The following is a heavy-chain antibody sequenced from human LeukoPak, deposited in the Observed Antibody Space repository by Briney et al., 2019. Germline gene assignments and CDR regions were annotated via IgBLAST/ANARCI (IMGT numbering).Heavy chain of an antibody. D-gene: IGHD3-22*01. V-gene: IGHV3-43*02. CDR3: AKVATRYYDSSGYYSHYFDY. CDR2: ISGDGGST. Sequence: GGSLRLSCAASGFTFDDYAMHWVRQAPGKGLEWVSLISGDGGSTYYADSVKGRFTISRDNAKNSLYLQMNSLRAEDTAFYYCAKVATRYYDSSGYYSHYFDYWGQGTLVTVSS. CDR1: GFTFDDYA. J-gene: IGHJ4*02.